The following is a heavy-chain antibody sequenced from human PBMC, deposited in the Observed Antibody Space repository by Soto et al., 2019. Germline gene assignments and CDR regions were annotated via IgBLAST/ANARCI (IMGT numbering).Heavy chain of an antibody. CDR1: GGSISSSNC. V-gene: IGHV4-4*02. J-gene: IGHJ4*02. CDR2: IYHSGST. Sequence: PSETLFPTCAVSGGSISSSNCWRWVRPPPGNGLEWIGEIYHSGSTNYNPSLKSRVTISVDKSKNQFSLKMSSVTAADTAVYYCASLYYYGSGSFDYWGQGTLVTVSS. CDR3: ASLYYYGSGSFDY. D-gene: IGHD3-10*01.